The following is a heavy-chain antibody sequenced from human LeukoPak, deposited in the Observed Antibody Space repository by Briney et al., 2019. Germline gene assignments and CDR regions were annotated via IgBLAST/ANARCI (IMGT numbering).Heavy chain of an antibody. CDR2: INGDGSRT. D-gene: IGHD3-10*01. CDR1: GFTFSDYY. J-gene: IGHJ5*02. CDR3: SRGTYPYSSDT. Sequence: GGSLRLSCAASGFTFSDYYMHWVRRAPGKGLLWISHINGDGSRTGYADSVKGRFTISRDNAKNILYLQMNSLGAEDTAVYYCSRGTYPYSSDTWGQGALVTVSS. V-gene: IGHV3-74*01.